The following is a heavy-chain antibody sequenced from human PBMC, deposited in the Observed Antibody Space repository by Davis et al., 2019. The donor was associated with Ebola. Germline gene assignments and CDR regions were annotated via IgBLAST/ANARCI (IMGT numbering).Heavy chain of an antibody. J-gene: IGHJ6*02. CDR2: THPEGVTI. CDR3: ARSHYYNGQDL. D-gene: IGHD3-10*01. CDR1: GFAFRDSW. V-gene: IGHV3-74*01. Sequence: PSETLSLTCAASGFAFRDSWMHWIRTTPEGLPWVADTHPEGVTIRYADSVMGRFTISRDNVNSILYLQMNSLRPEDSAIYYCARSHYYNGQDLWGQGTRVTVSS.